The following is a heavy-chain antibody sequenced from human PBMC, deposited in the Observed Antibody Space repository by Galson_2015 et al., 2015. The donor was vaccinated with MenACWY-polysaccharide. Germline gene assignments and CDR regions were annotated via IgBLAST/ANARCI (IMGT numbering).Heavy chain of an antibody. CDR1: GFTFSNFW. CDR2: INKDGREV. V-gene: IGHV3-7*01. Sequence: SLRLSCAAAGFTFSNFWMSWVRQAPGMGLEWVANINKDGREVYYVDSVKGQFAISRDNPKNSLYLQMNSLRPEDTAVYYCARYVTTGGQIRYFDYWGQGALVTVSS. CDR3: ARYVTTGGQIRYFDY. D-gene: IGHD3-22*01. J-gene: IGHJ4*02.